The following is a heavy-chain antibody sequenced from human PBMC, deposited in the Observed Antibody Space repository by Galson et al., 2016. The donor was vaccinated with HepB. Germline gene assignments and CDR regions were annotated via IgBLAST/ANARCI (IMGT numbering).Heavy chain of an antibody. CDR2: LSDDGGRT. V-gene: IGHV3-23*01. CDR3: AKYASGSFLRPRPLDY. D-gene: IGHD3-10*01. Sequence: SLRLSCAASGFIFSTHAMSWVRQAPGKGLEWVSSLSDDGGRTYYADSVKGRFTISRDISKNTLYLQMNSLRAEDTAVYYCAKYASGSFLRPRPLDYWGQGSLVTVSS. J-gene: IGHJ4*02. CDR1: GFIFSTHA.